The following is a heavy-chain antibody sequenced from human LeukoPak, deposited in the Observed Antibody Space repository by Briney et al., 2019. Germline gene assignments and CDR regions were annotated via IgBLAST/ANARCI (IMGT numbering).Heavy chain of an antibody. CDR3: AKDRLEYSSSGYYYMDV. J-gene: IGHJ6*03. CDR1: GFTFSSYG. CDR2: IRYDGSNK. D-gene: IGHD6-6*01. Sequence: GGSLRLSCAAPGFTFSSYGMHWVRQAPGKGLEWVAFIRYDGSNKYYADSVKGRFTIPRDNSKNTLYLQMNSLRAEDTAVYYCAKDRLEYSSSGYYYMDVWGKGTTVTVSS. V-gene: IGHV3-30*02.